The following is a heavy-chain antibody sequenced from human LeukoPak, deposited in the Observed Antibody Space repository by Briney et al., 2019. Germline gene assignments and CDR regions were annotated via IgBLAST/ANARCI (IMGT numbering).Heavy chain of an antibody. V-gene: IGHV3-9*01. D-gene: IGHD3-22*01. Sequence: GGSLRLSCAASGFTFDDYAMHWVRQAPGKGLEWVSGISWNSGSIGYADSVKGRFTISRDNAKNSLYLQMNSLRAEDTALYYCAKDRYYDSSGLSDYWGQGTLVTVSS. J-gene: IGHJ4*02. CDR3: AKDRYYDSSGLSDY. CDR1: GFTFDDYA. CDR2: ISWNSGSI.